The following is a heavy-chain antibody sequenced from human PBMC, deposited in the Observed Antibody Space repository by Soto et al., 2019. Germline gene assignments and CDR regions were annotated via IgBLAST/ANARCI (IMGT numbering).Heavy chain of an antibody. CDR2: IIPIFGTA. CDR1: GGTFSSCA. Sequence: SVKVSCKASGGTFSSCAISWVRQAPGQGLEWMGGIIPIFGTANYAQKFQGRVTITADESTSTAYMELSSLRSEDTAVYYCARDYYGSGSPWYYYYGMDVWGQGTTVTVSS. D-gene: IGHD3-10*01. CDR3: ARDYYGSGSPWYYYYGMDV. V-gene: IGHV1-69*13. J-gene: IGHJ6*02.